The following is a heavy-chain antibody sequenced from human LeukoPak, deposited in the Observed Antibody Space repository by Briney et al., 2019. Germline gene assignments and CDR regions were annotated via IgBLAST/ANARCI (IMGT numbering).Heavy chain of an antibody. D-gene: IGHD5-18*01. CDR3: ARMDMDIAMVTNYLDH. V-gene: IGHV1-46*01. CDR2: IHPSGSST. CDR1: GYTFTSHY. J-gene: IGHJ4*02. Sequence: ASVTISCKASGYTFTSHYMHWVRQAPGQGLEWMGVIHPSGSSTNYAQKFQGRLTMTKDTSTSTVYIELDSLTSDDTAVYYCARMDMDIAMVTNYLDHWGQGTLVIVSS.